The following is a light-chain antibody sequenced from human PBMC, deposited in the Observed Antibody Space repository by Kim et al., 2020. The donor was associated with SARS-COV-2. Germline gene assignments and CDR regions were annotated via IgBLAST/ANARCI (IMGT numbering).Light chain of an antibody. V-gene: IGKV3-15*01. CDR2: DAS. Sequence: DIVMTQSPVTLSVSPGERASLSCRASQSVTNLAWYQQKPGQAPRLLIYDASTRAPGVPARFSASGSGTEFSLTISSLQSEDFADYYCQQYNKWPLTFGGGTKVDIK. J-gene: IGKJ4*01. CDR1: QSVTN. CDR3: QQYNKWPLT.